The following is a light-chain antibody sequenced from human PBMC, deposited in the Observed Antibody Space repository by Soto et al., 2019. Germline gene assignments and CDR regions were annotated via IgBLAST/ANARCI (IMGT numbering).Light chain of an antibody. Sequence: QSVLTQPASVSGSPGQSITISCTGASSDFGTYNLVSWYQQHPGKAPKLMMYEVSKRPSGVSNRFSGSKSGNTASLTISGLQAEVEADYYCCSYAGSNTLYVFGTGTKVTVL. J-gene: IGLJ1*01. V-gene: IGLV2-23*02. CDR1: SSDFGTYNL. CDR3: CSYAGSNTLYV. CDR2: EVS.